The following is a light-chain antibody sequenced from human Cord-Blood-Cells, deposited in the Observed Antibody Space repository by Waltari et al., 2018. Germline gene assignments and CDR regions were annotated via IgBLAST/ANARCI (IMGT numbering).Light chain of an antibody. J-gene: IGLJ3*02. CDR1: SSDVGSYNL. Sequence: QSALTQPASVSGSPGQSITISCTGTSSDVGSYNLVSWYQKHPGKAPKPMIYEGSKRPAGVSNRCSGYRSGNRASLTISGLQAEDEADYYGCSYAGSSTWVFGGGTKLTVL. CDR2: EGS. CDR3: CSYAGSSTWV. V-gene: IGLV2-23*01.